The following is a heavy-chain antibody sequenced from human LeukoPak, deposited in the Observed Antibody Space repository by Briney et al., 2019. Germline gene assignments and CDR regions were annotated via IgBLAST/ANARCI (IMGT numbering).Heavy chain of an antibody. CDR3: ARGGAYSYGHFDY. V-gene: IGHV3-74*01. CDR1: GFTFSSYW. CDR2: INSDGSSR. J-gene: IGHJ4*02. Sequence: GGSLRLSCAASGFTFSSYWMHWVRQAPGKGLVWVSRINSDGSSRSYADSVKGRFTISRDNAKNTLYLQMNSLRAEDTAVYYCARGGAYSYGHFDYWGQGTPVTVSS. D-gene: IGHD5-18*01.